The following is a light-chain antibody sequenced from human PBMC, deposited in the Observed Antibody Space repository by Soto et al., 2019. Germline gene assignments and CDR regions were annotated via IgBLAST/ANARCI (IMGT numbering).Light chain of an antibody. J-gene: IGKJ2*01. CDR2: GAS. CDR3: QQYGNPPPNA. CDR1: QSVSSSY. Sequence: EIVLTQSPGTLSLSPGERATLSCRASQSVSSSYLAWYQQKPGQAPRVLIHGASSRATGIPDRFSGSVSGKDFTLPISRQEPEDFAVYFCQQYGNPPPNAFGQGTKVEIK. V-gene: IGKV3-20*01.